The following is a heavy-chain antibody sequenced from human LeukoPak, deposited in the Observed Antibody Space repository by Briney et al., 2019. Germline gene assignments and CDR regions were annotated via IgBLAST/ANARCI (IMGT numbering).Heavy chain of an antibody. Sequence: GGSLRLSCAASGFTFSSYAMSWVRQAPGKGLEWVSGISGSGGSTYYADSVKGRFTISRDNSKNTLYLQMNSLRAEDTAVYYCARDRIIAAVDSGDAFDIWGQWTMVTVSS. CDR2: ISGSGGST. CDR3: ARDRIIAAVDSGDAFDI. CDR1: GFTFSSYA. V-gene: IGHV3-23*01. J-gene: IGHJ3*02. D-gene: IGHD6-13*01.